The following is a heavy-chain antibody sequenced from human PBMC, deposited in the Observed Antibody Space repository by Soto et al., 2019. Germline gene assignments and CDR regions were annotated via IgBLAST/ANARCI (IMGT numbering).Heavy chain of an antibody. CDR2: MKPNSGNT. V-gene: IGHV1-8*01. Sequence: GASVKVSCQASGYTLPSYDINRVRKATGQGLEWMGGMKPNSGNTGYAQKFQGRVTMTRNTSISTAYMELSSLRSEDTAVYYCATGVYCTNGVCYGPANYYYYYGMDVWGQGTTVTVSS. D-gene: IGHD2-8*01. CDR3: ATGVYCTNGVCYGPANYYYYYGMDV. CDR1: GYTLPSYD. J-gene: IGHJ6*02.